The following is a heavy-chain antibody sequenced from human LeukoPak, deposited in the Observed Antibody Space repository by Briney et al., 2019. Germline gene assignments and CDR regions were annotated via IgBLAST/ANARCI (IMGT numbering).Heavy chain of an antibody. CDR1: GFTFSSYA. CDR3: AKVYGDLGFFDL. J-gene: IGHJ2*01. D-gene: IGHD4-17*01. V-gene: IGHV3-23*01. Sequence: AGGSLRLSCAASGFTFSSYAMSWVRQAPGKGLEWVSAISGSGGSTYYADSVKGRFTISRDSSKSTLYLQMNSLRAEDTAVYYCAKVYGDLGFFDLWGRGTLVTVSS. CDR2: ISGSGGST.